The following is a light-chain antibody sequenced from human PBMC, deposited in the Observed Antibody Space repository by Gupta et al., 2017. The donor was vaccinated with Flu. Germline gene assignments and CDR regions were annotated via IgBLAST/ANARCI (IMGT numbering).Light chain of an antibody. CDR3: SSYTSSNSLE. J-gene: IGLJ3*02. Sequence: SALTQPASVSGSPGQSITIACTGTSSDVGGYNYVSWYQHHPSKAHKLMIYEVINRPAGVSNRFSGSKSGNTASLTISGLQDEDEADYYCSSYTSSNSLEFGGGTKLTVL. CDR2: EVI. CDR1: SSDVGGYNY. V-gene: IGLV2-14*01.